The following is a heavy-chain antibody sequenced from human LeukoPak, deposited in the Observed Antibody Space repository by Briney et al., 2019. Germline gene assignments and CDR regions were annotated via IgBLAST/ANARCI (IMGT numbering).Heavy chain of an antibody. CDR3: AREKYSAKYGSGSYYNRNGAFDI. CDR2: IYYSGST. CDR1: GGTISSYY. Sequence: SETLSLTCTVYGGTISSYYWIWHRQPPGKGLEWIGYIYYSGSTNYTPSLKSRVTISVDTSKNQFSLKLSSVTAADTAVYYCAREKYSAKYGSGSYYNRNGAFDIWGQGTMVTVSS. D-gene: IGHD3-10*01. J-gene: IGHJ3*02. V-gene: IGHV4-59*01.